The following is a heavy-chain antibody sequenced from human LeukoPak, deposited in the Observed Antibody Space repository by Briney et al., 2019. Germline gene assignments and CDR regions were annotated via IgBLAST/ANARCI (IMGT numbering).Heavy chain of an antibody. CDR3: ARVTAIAAAGTVWFDP. V-gene: IGHV1-69*05. D-gene: IGHD6-13*01. CDR2: IIPIFGTA. Sequence: SVKVSCKASGGTFSSYAISSVRQAPGQGLEWRGGIIPIFGTANYAQKFQGRVTITTDESTSTAYMELSSLRSEDTAVYYCARVTAIAAAGTVWFDPWGQGTLVTVSS. CDR1: GGTFSSYA. J-gene: IGHJ5*02.